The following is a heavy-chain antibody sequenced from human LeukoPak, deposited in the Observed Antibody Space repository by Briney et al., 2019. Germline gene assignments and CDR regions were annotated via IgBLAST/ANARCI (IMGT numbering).Heavy chain of an antibody. J-gene: IGHJ6*03. CDR3: ARTGTTSFYYYYYMDV. V-gene: IGHV4-30-4*08. CDR2: IYSRGSA. Sequence: SETLSLTCTVSGGSVSSGDYYWTWIRQPPGKGLEWIGYIYSRGSAYSAPSLKSRVTISVDTSKNQFSLKLSSVTAADTAVYYCARTGTTSFYYYYYMDVWGKGTTVTVSS. D-gene: IGHD1-7*01. CDR1: GGSVSSGDYY.